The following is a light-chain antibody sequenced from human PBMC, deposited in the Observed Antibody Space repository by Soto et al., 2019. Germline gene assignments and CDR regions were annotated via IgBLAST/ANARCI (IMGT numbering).Light chain of an antibody. J-gene: IGKJ5*01. CDR3: QQRRDWPIT. Sequence: PGERATLSCRASQRVNNYLAWYQQKPGQAPSLLIYDASNRATGIPARFSGSGSGTDFTLTISSLEPEDFAVYYCQQRRDWPITFGQGTRLEIK. V-gene: IGKV3-11*01. CDR2: DAS. CDR1: QRVNNY.